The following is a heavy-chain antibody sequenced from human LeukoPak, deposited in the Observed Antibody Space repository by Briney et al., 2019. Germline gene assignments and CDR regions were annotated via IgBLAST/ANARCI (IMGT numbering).Heavy chain of an antibody. CDR2: ISSSSSYI. J-gene: IGHJ6*02. CDR3: ARDLRRTMMLSGMDV. Sequence: GGSLSPSCAASGLPFRSYSMNWVRQAPRQGLDWVSSISSSSSYIYYADSVKGRFTISRDNAKNSLYLQMNSLRADDAAVYYCARDLRRTMMLSGMDVWGQGTTVTVSS. V-gene: IGHV3-21*01. CDR1: GLPFRSYS. D-gene: IGHD3-22*01.